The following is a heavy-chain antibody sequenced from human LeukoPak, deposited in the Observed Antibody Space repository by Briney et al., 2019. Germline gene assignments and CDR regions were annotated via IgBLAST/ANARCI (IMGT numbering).Heavy chain of an antibody. D-gene: IGHD4-17*01. CDR3: ATTRYDAFDI. CDR2: IYSGGST. Sequence: GGSLRLSCAASGFTVISNYMSWVRQAPGKGLEWVSLIYSGGSTYYADSVRGRFTTSRDNSKNTLCLQMNSLRAEDTAVYYCATTRYDAFDIWGQGTMVTVSS. CDR1: GFTVISNY. J-gene: IGHJ3*02. V-gene: IGHV3-53*01.